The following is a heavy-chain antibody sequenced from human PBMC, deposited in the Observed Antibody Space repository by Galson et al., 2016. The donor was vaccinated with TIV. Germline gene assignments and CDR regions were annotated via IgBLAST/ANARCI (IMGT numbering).Heavy chain of an antibody. CDR3: ARYSGKSYALDV. Sequence: RLSCAASGFTLSDYYMTWIRQAPGKGLEWLSHISYSGSAKYDADSMKGRLTMSRDIAKNSMYLGMSSLRAEDTAVYYCARYSGKSYALDVWGQGTAVTVSS. CDR1: GFTLSDYY. D-gene: IGHD1-26*01. V-gene: IGHV3-11*01. CDR2: ISYSGSAK. J-gene: IGHJ6*02.